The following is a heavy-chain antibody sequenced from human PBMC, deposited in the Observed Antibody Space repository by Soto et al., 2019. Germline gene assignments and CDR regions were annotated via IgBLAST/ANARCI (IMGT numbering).Heavy chain of an antibody. J-gene: IGHJ4*02. Sequence: EVQLVESGGGLVQPGGSLRLSCAASGFTFSSYWMSWVRQAPGKGLEWVANIKHDGSEKYYVDSVKGRFTISRDNAKNSLYLQMNSLRAEDTAVYYCARAGFTIFGVVIPMYYFDYWGQGTLVTVSS. CDR3: ARAGFTIFGVVIPMYYFDY. D-gene: IGHD3-3*01. CDR1: GFTFSSYW. V-gene: IGHV3-7*03. CDR2: IKHDGSEK.